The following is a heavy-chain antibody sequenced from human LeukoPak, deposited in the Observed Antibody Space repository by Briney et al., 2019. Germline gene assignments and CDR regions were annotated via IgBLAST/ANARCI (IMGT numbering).Heavy chain of an antibody. V-gene: IGHV4-34*01. Sequence: PSETLSLTCAVYGGSFSGYYWSWIRQPPGKGLEWIGEINHSGSTNYNPSLKSRVTISVDTSKNQFSLKLSSMTAADTAVYYCARISPTTQMNNWGRGTLVTVSS. J-gene: IGHJ4*02. CDR2: INHSGST. D-gene: IGHD4-11*01. CDR3: ARISPTTQMNN. CDR1: GGSFSGYY.